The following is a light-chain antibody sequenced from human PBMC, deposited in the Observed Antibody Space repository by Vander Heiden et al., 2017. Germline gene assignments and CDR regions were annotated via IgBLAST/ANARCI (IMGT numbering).Light chain of an antibody. V-gene: IGKV3-15*01. CDR3: QQYNNWHPGNT. J-gene: IGKJ2*01. Sequence: EIWMTQPPATLSVSPGERATLSCTASKSVSSNLAWYQQKPAQAPRHLIYGASTRAAGIPARFSGSGSGTEFTLTISSLQSEDFAVYYCQQYNNWHPGNTFGQGTKLEIK. CDR1: KSVSSN. CDR2: GAS.